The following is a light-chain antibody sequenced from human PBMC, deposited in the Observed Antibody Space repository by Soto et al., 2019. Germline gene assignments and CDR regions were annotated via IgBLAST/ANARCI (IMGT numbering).Light chain of an antibody. J-gene: IGKJ1*01. Sequence: DIQMTQSPSTLSASVGDRVTITCRASQRINSWLAWYQQKPGKAPKLLIFEASNLKGGVPSRFSGSGSGTEFTLTISSLQPDDVSTYYCQQYKSYWTFGQGTNVEIK. CDR3: QQYKSYWT. CDR2: EAS. V-gene: IGKV1-5*01. CDR1: QRINSW.